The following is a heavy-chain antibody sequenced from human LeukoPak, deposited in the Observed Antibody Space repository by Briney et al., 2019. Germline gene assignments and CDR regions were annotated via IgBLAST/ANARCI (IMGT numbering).Heavy chain of an antibody. Sequence: GASVKVSCKASGGTFSSYAISWVRQAPGQGLEWMGGIIPIFGTANYAQKFQGRVTITADESTSTAYMELSSLRSEDTAVYYCARDPGIAVAGPYYYGMDVWGQGTTVTVSS. D-gene: IGHD6-19*01. CDR1: GGTFSSYA. CDR2: IIPIFGTA. V-gene: IGHV1-69*13. CDR3: ARDPGIAVAGPYYYGMDV. J-gene: IGHJ6*02.